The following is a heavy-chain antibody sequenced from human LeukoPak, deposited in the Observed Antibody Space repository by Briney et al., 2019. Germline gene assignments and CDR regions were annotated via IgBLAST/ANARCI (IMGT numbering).Heavy chain of an antibody. D-gene: IGHD6-19*01. V-gene: IGHV3-21*01. CDR3: ARAGFGQQWLVSELGFRGLNSFDY. J-gene: IGHJ4*02. Sequence: GGSLRLSCAASGFTFSSYSMNWVRQAPGKGLEWVSSISSSSSYIYYADSVKGRFTISRDNAKKSLYLQMHCPRAEDTAVYSCARAGFGQQWLVSELGFRGLNSFDYWGQGTLVTVSS. CDR2: ISSSSSYI. CDR1: GFTFSSYS.